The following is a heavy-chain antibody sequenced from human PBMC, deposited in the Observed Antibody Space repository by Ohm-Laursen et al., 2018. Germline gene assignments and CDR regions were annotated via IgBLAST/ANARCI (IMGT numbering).Heavy chain of an antibody. D-gene: IGHD6-6*01. CDR1: GYTLTELS. J-gene: IGHJ3*02. V-gene: IGHV1-24*01. Sequence: ASVKVSCNVSGYTLTELSMHWVRQAPGKGLEWMGGFDPEDGETIYAQKFQGRVTVTEDTSTDTAYMELSSLRSEDTAVYYCATDPRASLDAFDIWGQGTMVTVSS. CDR3: ATDPRASLDAFDI. CDR2: FDPEDGET.